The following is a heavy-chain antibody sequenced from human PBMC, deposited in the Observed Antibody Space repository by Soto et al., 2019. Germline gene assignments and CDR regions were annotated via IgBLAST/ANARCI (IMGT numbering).Heavy chain of an antibody. CDR3: AKVGITMIVVVIPSRYYFDY. J-gene: IGHJ4*02. CDR1: GFTFSSYA. CDR2: ISGSGGST. D-gene: IGHD3-22*01. Sequence: GGSLRLSCAASGFTFSSYAMSWVRQAPGKGLEWVSAISGSGGSTYYADSVKGRFTISRDNSKNTLYLQMNSLRAEDTAVYYCAKVGITMIVVVIPSRYYFDYWGQGTLVTVSS. V-gene: IGHV3-23*01.